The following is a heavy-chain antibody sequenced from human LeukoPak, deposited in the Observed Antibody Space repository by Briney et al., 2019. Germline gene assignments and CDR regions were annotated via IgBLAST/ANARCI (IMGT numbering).Heavy chain of an antibody. Sequence: PSETLSLTCIVSGGSFSSYYWSWIRQPPGKGLEWIGYIYYSGTTNYNPSLKSRVIISVDTSKNQFSLKLSSVTAADTAVYYCARAPVDYYYYGMDVWGQGTTVTVSS. CDR1: GGSFSSYY. CDR3: ARAPVDYYYYGMDV. J-gene: IGHJ6*02. V-gene: IGHV4-59*01. CDR2: IYYSGTT.